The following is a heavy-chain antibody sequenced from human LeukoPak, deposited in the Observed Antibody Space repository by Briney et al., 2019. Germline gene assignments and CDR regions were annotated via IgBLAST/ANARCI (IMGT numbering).Heavy chain of an antibody. CDR2: IYYSGST. CDR3: AGDMRGGNNTYFNWLDP. Sequence: SETLSLTCTVSGGSNSSGGYYWSWIRQHPGKGLEWIGYIYYSGSTYYNPSLKSRVTISVDTSKNQFSLKLSSVTAADTAVYYCAGDMRGGNNTYFNWLDPWGQGTLVTVSS. D-gene: IGHD2-15*01. V-gene: IGHV4-31*03. J-gene: IGHJ5*02. CDR1: GGSNSSGGYY.